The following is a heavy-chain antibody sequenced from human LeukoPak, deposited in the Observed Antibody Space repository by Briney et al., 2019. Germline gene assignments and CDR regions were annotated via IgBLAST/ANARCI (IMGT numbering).Heavy chain of an antibody. CDR3: ARDNGGIPELFYYYYYMDV. D-gene: IGHD1-14*01. CDR2: ISASNGNT. V-gene: IGHV1-18*01. CDR1: GYTFTSYG. Sequence: ASVKVSCKASGYTFTSYGISWVRQAPGQGLEWMGWISASNGNTNYAQKLQGRVTMTTDTSTSTAYMELRSLRSDDTAVYYCARDNGGIPELFYYYYYMDVWGKGTAVTVSS. J-gene: IGHJ6*03.